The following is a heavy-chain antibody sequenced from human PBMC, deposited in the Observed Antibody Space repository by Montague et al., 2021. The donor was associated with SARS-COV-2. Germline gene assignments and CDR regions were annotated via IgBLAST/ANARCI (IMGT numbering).Heavy chain of an antibody. V-gene: IGHV3-74*03. CDR2: INGDGMTT. Sequence: SLRLSCAASGFSFPTYWMNWVRQFPGKGLVWVAAINGDGMTTEYADFVRGRFTISRDNAKSVLFLQMDSLTVGDTALYFCPRVLAPSTAPFDLWGHGTVVTVGS. CDR1: GFSFPTYW. D-gene: IGHD1-1*01. J-gene: IGHJ3*01. CDR3: PRVLAPSTAPFDL.